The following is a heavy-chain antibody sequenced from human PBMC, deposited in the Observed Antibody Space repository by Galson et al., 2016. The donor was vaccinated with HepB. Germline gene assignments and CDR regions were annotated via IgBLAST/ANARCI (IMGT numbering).Heavy chain of an antibody. CDR2: DSMDGRRK. Sequence: SLRLSCAASGYAFRNYGMHWVRQAPGKGLEWVAADSMDGRRKFYADSVKGRFTISRDNSNNMLFLQMSSLRADDTAVYYCAKRHEYCPPVGCSVDYWGQGTLVSVSP. CDR1: GYAFRNYG. V-gene: IGHV3-30*18. J-gene: IGHJ4*02. CDR3: AKRHEYCPPVGCSVDY. D-gene: IGHD2/OR15-2a*01.